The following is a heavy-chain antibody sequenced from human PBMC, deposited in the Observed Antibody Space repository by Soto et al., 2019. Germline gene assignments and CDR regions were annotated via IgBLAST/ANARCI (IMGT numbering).Heavy chain of an antibody. V-gene: IGHV3-7*01. CDR1: EFTFSNSW. D-gene: IGHD3-16*01. CDR3: AKGGGTFDY. J-gene: IGHJ4*02. CDR2: INLDGNEK. Sequence: EVQLVESGGGLVQPGGSLRLSCATSEFTFSNSWMSWVRQAPGKGLEWVANINLDGNEKYYVDSVKGRFTISRDNAENSLYLQMNSRRAEDTAVYYCAKGGGTFDYWGQGTLVTVSS.